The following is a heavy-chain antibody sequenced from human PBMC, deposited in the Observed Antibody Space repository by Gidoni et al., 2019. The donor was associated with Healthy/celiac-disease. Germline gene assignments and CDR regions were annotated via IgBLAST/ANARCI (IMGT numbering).Heavy chain of an antibody. D-gene: IGHD1-26*01. Sequence: QVQLVESGGGVVQPGRSLRLSCAASGFTFSSYAMHGVRQAPGKGLEWVAVISYDGSNKYYADSVKGRFTISRDNSKNTLYLQMNSLRAEDTAVYYCARALGIVGATTGVYYGMDVWGQGTTVTVSS. CDR3: ARALGIVGATTGVYYGMDV. V-gene: IGHV3-30*01. CDR2: ISYDGSNK. J-gene: IGHJ6*02. CDR1: GFTFSSYA.